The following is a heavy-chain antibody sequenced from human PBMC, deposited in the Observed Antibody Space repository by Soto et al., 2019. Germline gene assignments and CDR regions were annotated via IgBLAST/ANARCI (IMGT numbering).Heavy chain of an antibody. V-gene: IGHV3-48*02. CDR3: AREGHYYYYYGMDV. J-gene: IGHJ6*02. CDR1: VFTFSSYS. Sequence: EVQLVESGGGLVQPGGSLRLSCAGSVFTFSSYSVNWVRQAPGKGLEWVSYISSSSSTIYYADSVKGRFTISRDNAKNSLYLQMNSLRDEDTAVYYCAREGHYYYYYGMDVWGQGTTVTVSS. CDR2: ISSSSSTI.